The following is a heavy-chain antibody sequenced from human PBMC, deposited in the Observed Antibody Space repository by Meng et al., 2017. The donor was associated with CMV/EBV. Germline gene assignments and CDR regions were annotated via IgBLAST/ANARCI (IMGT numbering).Heavy chain of an antibody. CDR2: IRNKANSYFT. CDR3: ARVKLGLGPNKVFDY. V-gene: IGHV3-72*01. Sequence: LPFSDHYIDWVRQAPGEGLEWVARIRNKANSYFTEYAASVKGRFTISRDDSKNSMYLQMNSLKMEDTAVYYCARVKLGLGPNKVFDYWGQGTLVTVSS. J-gene: IGHJ4*02. CDR1: LPFSDHY. D-gene: IGHD1-7*01.